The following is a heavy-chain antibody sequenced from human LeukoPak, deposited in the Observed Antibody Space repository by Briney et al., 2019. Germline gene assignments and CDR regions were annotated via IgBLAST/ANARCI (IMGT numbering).Heavy chain of an antibody. CDR1: GLSFTAYS. Sequence: GGSLRLSCAASGLSFTAYSMNWVRQAPGRGLEWMSYIGPGGDIYYADSVTGRFTVSRDTAKNSLYLQMNGLRVEDTAVYYCTRRFDSWGQGTLATVSS. CDR3: TRRFDS. CDR2: IGPGGDI. V-gene: IGHV3-48*01. J-gene: IGHJ4*02.